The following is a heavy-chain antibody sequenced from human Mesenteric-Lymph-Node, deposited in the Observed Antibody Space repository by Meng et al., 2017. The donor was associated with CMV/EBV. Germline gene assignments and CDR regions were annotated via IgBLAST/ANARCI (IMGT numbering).Heavy chain of an antibody. CDR2: INPNSGGT. V-gene: IGHV1-2*02. J-gene: IGHJ6*02. CDR1: GYTITGYY. CDR3: AREPEWSTYYYYGMDV. D-gene: IGHD3-3*01. Sequence: ASVKVSCKASGYTITGYYMHWVRQAPGQGLEWMGWINPNSGGTNYAQKFQGRVTMTRDTSISTAYMELSRLRSDDTAVYYCAREPEWSTYYYYGMDVWGQGTTVTVSS.